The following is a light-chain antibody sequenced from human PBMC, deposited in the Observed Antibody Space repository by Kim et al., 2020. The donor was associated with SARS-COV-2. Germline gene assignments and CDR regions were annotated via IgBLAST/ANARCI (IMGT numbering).Light chain of an antibody. CDR2: KVS. CDR3: MQGTHWPFT. J-gene: IGKJ3*01. CDR1: QSLVYSDGNSY. V-gene: IGKV2-30*01. Sequence: PASSTCRFSQSLVYSDGNSYLNWFHQRPGQSPRRLIYKVSSRDSGVPDRFSGSWSGTDFTLEISRVEAEDVGVYYCMQGTHWPFTFGPGTKVDIK.